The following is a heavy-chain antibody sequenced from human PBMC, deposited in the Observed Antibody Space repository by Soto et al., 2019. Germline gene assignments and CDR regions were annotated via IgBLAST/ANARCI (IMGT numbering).Heavy chain of an antibody. Sequence: ESGGGLVQPGGSLRLSCAASGFTFSSYSMNWVRQAPGKGLEWVSYISSGSTSIYYADSVKGRFNISRDNAKNSLYLQMNSLRDEDTAVYYCARDRGTAAVLFDYWGQGTLVTVSS. CDR2: ISSGSTSI. V-gene: IGHV3-48*02. CDR1: GFTFSSYS. CDR3: ARDRGTAAVLFDY. D-gene: IGHD6-25*01. J-gene: IGHJ4*02.